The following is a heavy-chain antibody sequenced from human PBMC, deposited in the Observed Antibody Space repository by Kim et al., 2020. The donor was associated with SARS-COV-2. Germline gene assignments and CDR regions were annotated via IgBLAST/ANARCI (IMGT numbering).Heavy chain of an antibody. D-gene: IGHD1-1*01. CDR2: ISFDGDIE. CDR1: GFTFSTYG. V-gene: IGHV3-30*19. Sequence: GGSLRLSCATSGFTFSTYGMHWVRQAPGKGLEWVAFISFDGDIEFFSDSVKGRFSISRDNAKNTLYLQMSSLRGDDTAVYFCARDRYQQLWYFDQWGQGNLVVVPP. J-gene: IGHJ4*02. CDR3: ARDRYQQLWYFDQ.